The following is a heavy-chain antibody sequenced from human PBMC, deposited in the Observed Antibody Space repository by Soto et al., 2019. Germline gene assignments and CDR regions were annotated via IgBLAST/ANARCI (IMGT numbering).Heavy chain of an antibody. CDR1: GFTFSSYS. J-gene: IGHJ4*02. CDR2: ISSSSSYI. CDR3: ARDLYSSSARYFDY. D-gene: IGHD6-6*01. V-gene: IGHV3-21*01. Sequence: EVQLVESGGGLVKPGGSLRLSCAASGFTFSSYSMNWVRQAPGKGLEWVSSISSSSSYIYYADSVKGRFTISRANAKHSPYLQMNSLRAEDTAVYYCARDLYSSSARYFDYWGQGTLVTVSS.